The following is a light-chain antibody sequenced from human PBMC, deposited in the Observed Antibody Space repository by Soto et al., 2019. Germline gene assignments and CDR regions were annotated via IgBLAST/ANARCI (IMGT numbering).Light chain of an antibody. CDR3: QQYNNWPAAT. Sequence: EIVMTQSPATLSVSPGERATLSCRASQSVSSNLAWYQQKPGQAHRLLIYGASTRATGIPARFSGSGSGTDSTLTISSLQSEDFAVYYCQQYNNWPAATFGQGTKVEIK. V-gene: IGKV3-15*01. CDR2: GAS. CDR1: QSVSSN. J-gene: IGKJ1*01.